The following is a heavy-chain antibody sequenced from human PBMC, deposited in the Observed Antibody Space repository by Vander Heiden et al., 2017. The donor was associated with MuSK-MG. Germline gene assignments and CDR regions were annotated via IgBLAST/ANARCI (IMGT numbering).Heavy chain of an antibody. V-gene: IGHV4-39*01. J-gene: IGHJ4*02. CDR1: GGSISSSSYY. Sequence: QLQLQESGPGLVKPSETLSLTCTVSGGSISSSSYYWGWIRQPPGKGLEWIGSIYYSGSTYYNPTLKSRVTISVDTSKNQFSLKLSSVTAADTAVYYCARHGNLVGYGGYVWGSYREFDYWGQGTLVTVSS. CDR3: ARHGNLVGYGGYVWGSYREFDY. CDR2: IYYSGST. D-gene: IGHD3-16*02.